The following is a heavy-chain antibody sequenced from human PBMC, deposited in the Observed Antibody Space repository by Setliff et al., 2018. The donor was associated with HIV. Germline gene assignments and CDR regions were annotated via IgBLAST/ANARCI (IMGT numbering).Heavy chain of an antibody. CDR2: IKSKSDGGAV. Sequence: TGGSLRLSCAASGFTVSNDYMSWVRQAPGKGLEWVGRIKSKSDGGAVHYAAPVKGRFTISRDDSQDTLYLEMNSLTNEDTAMYYCTTYSSVYYHSDCWGQGTLVTVSS. D-gene: IGHD3-22*01. CDR1: GFTVSNDY. J-gene: IGHJ4*02. V-gene: IGHV3-15*06. CDR3: TTYSSVYYHSDC.